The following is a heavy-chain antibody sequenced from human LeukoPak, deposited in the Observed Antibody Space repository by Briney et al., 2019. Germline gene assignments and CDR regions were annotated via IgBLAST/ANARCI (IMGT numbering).Heavy chain of an antibody. CDR1: GFTFSDYY. J-gene: IGHJ6*03. Sequence: GGSLRLSCAASGFTFSDYYMSWIRQAPGKGLEWVSYISSSGSTIYYADSVKGRFIISRDNAKNSLYLQMNSLRAEDTAVYYCARITMVRGVINLFSYYYYMDVWGKGTTVTVSS. V-gene: IGHV3-11*01. D-gene: IGHD3-10*01. CDR2: ISSSGSTI. CDR3: ARITMVRGVINLFSYYYYMDV.